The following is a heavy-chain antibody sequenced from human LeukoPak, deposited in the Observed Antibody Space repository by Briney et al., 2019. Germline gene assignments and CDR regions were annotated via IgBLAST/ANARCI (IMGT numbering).Heavy chain of an antibody. D-gene: IGHD4-17*01. CDR3: VSYGEGRFDP. CDR2: IYYSGST. CDR1: GGSISSSSYY. Sequence: SETLSLTCTVSGGSISSSSYYWGWIRQPPGKGLEWIGSIYYSGSTYYNPSLKSRVTISVDTSKNQFSLKLSSVTAADTAVYYCVSYGEGRFDPWGQGTLVTVSS. J-gene: IGHJ5*02. V-gene: IGHV4-39*01.